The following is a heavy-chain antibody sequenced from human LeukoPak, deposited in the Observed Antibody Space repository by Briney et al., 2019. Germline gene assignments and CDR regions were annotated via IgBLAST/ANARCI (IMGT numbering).Heavy chain of an antibody. V-gene: IGHV3-7*01. Sequence: PGGSLRLSCAASGFPFSGYWMDWVRQAPGKGMEWVANIKQDGSEQFYADSVKGRFTISRDNAKNSLYLEMKSLRAEDTAVYHCSRSLDYWGRGALVTVSS. J-gene: IGHJ4*02. CDR3: SRSLDY. CDR1: GFPFSGYW. CDR2: IKQDGSEQ.